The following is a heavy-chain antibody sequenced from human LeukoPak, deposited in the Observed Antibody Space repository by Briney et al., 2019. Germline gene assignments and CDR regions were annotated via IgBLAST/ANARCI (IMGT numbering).Heavy chain of an antibody. CDR1: GGSFSGYY. V-gene: IGHV4-34*01. CDR3: ARGGYCSGGSCYSGRFDY. J-gene: IGHJ4*02. Sequence: SETLSLTCAVYGGSFSGYYWSWIRQPPGKGLEWIGEINHSGSTNYNPSLKSRVNISVDTSKNQFSLKLSSVTAADTAVYYCARGGYCSGGSCYSGRFDYWGQGTLVTVSS. D-gene: IGHD2-15*01. CDR2: INHSGST.